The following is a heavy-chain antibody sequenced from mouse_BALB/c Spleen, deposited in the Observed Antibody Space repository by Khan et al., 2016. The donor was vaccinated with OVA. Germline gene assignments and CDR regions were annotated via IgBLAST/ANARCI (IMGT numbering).Heavy chain of an antibody. Sequence: EVQGVESGGDLVKPGGSLKLSCAASGFIFSSYSMSWVRQTPDKRLEWVATISSGGDYTYYPDSVKGRFTISRDDAKNTLYLQMSSLKSEDTAMYYCASHVTGSFAYWGQGTLVTVSA. V-gene: IGHV5-6*01. D-gene: IGHD4-1*01. J-gene: IGHJ3*01. CDR2: ISSGGDYT. CDR1: GFIFSSYS. CDR3: ASHVTGSFAY.